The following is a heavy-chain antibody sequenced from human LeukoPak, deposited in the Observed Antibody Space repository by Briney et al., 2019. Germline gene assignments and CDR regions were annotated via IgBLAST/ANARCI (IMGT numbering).Heavy chain of an antibody. CDR2: ISYDGSNK. Sequence: GGSLRLSCAASGFTFSSYAMHWVRQAPGKGLEWVAVISYDGSNKYYADSVKGRFTISRDNSKNTLYLQMNSLRAEDTAVYYCASDYEYYYYGMDVWGQETTVTVSS. D-gene: IGHD3-3*01. J-gene: IGHJ6*02. V-gene: IGHV3-30-3*01. CDR3: ASDYEYYYYGMDV. CDR1: GFTFSSYA.